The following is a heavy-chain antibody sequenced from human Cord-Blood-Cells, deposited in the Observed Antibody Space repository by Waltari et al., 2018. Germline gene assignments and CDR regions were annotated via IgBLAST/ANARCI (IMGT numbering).Heavy chain of an antibody. V-gene: IGHV1-2*02. D-gene: IGHD1-26*01. Sequence: QVQLVQSGAEVKKPGASVKVSCKASGYTFTGYYMHWVRQAPGQGLEWLGWTNPNSGVTNKDKKFQGGVTMTRETPISTAYMGLSRLRSDDTAGYYCARGRGGSSPFDYWGQGTLVTVSS. CDR3: ARGRGGSSPFDY. J-gene: IGHJ4*02. CDR2: TNPNSGVT. CDR1: GYTFTGYY.